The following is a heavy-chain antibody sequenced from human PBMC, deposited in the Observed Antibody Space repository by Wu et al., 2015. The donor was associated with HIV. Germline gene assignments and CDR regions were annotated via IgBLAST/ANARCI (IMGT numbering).Heavy chain of an antibody. Sequence: QVQLVQSGAEVKKPGSSVKVSCKASGGTFSSYAISWVRQAPGQGLEWMGGIIPIFGTANYAQKFQGRVTITTDESTSTAYMELSSLRSEDTAVYYCARGNVVVPAAMRKGGTGTTYYGMDVWGQGTTVDRLL. CDR2: IIPIFGTA. J-gene: IGHJ6*02. CDR3: ARGNVVVPAAMRKGGTGTTYYGMDV. V-gene: IGHV1-69*05. D-gene: IGHD2-2*01. CDR1: GGTFSSYA.